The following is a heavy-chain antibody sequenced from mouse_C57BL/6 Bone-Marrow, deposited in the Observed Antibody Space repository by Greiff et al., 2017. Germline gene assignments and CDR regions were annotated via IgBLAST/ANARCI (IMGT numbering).Heavy chain of an antibody. CDR2: IYPSDSET. CDR1: GYTFTSYW. D-gene: IGHD2-5*01. J-gene: IGHJ3*01. V-gene: IGHV1-61*01. Sequence: QVHVKQPGAELVRPGSSVKLSCKASGYTFTSYWMDWVKQRPGQGLEWIGNIYPSDSETHYNQKFKDKATLTVDKSSSTAYMQLSSLTSEDSAVYYCARENYYSNHGGFAYWGQGTLVTVSA. CDR3: ARENYYSNHGGFAY.